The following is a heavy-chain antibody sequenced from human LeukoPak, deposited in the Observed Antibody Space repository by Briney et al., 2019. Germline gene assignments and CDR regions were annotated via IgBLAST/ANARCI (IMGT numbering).Heavy chain of an antibody. V-gene: IGHV1-69*13. CDR2: IIPIFGTA. CDR1: GGTFSSHA. Sequence: ASVTVSCTASGGTFSSHAISWVRQAPGQGLEWMGGIIPIFGTANYAQKFQGRVTITAEESTSTAYMELSSLRSEDTAVYYCARVIGDTAMVGDWYFDLWGRGTLVTVSS. D-gene: IGHD5-18*01. CDR3: ARVIGDTAMVGDWYFDL. J-gene: IGHJ2*01.